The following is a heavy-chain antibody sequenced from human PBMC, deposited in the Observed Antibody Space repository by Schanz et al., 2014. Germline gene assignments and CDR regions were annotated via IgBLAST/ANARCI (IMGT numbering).Heavy chain of an antibody. J-gene: IGHJ6*02. CDR3: ARVRRRIATPSAPSFRNYYYYAMDV. Sequence: QVQLVESGGGVVQPGRSLRLSCAASGFIFSSYGLHWVRQAPGKGLEWVAFIWYDGSNKYYADSVKGRFTISRDNSKNTLYLQKNSLRAEDTSVYFCARVRRRIATPSAPSFRNYYYYAMDVWGQGTTXTVSS. CDR1: GFIFSSYG. CDR2: IWYDGSNK. V-gene: IGHV3-33*01. D-gene: IGHD6-13*01.